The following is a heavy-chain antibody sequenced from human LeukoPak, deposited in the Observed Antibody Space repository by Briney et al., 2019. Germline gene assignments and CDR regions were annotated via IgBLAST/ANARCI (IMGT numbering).Heavy chain of an antibody. Sequence: PSETLSLTCTVSSYSISSANYWGWIRQPPGKGLEWIGSMYHSGSTYYNPSLKSRVTISVDTSKNQFSLKLSSVTAADTAVYYCASRYYDILTGYYKGEDYFDYWGQGTLVTVSS. D-gene: IGHD3-9*01. CDR3: ASRYYDILTGYYKGEDYFDY. J-gene: IGHJ4*02. CDR2: MYHSGST. V-gene: IGHV4-38-2*02. CDR1: SYSISSANY.